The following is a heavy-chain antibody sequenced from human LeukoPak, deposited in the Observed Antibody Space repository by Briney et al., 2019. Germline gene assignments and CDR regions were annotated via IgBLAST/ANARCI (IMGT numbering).Heavy chain of an antibody. Sequence: GGSLRLSCAASGFTFSSYGMTWVRQAPGKGLEWVSAISGSGGSTYYADSVKGRFTISRDNSKNTLYLQMNSLRAEDTAVYYCAKRAGGIPATSNFDYWGQGTLVTVSS. D-gene: IGHD2-15*01. CDR2: ISGSGGST. J-gene: IGHJ4*02. CDR3: AKRAGGIPATSNFDY. CDR1: GFTFSSYG. V-gene: IGHV3-23*01.